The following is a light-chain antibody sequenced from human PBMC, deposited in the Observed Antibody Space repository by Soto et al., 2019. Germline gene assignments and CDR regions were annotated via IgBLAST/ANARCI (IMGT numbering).Light chain of an antibody. CDR3: QQRSLWPLT. CDR2: DAS. CDR1: QSVSNH. V-gene: IGKV3-11*01. J-gene: IGKJ4*01. Sequence: EVVLTQSPSTLSLSPGERATLSCRATQSVSNHLAWYQHRPGQAPMLLIYDASNRATDIPARFSGSESGTDFTLTISSLEPEDSAVYYCQQRSLWPLTFGGGTKVEIK.